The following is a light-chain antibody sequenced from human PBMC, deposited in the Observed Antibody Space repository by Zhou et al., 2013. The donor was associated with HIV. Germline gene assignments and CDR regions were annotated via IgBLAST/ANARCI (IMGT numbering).Light chain of an antibody. CDR1: QSVDTY. CDR2: AAS. J-gene: IGKJ4*01. CDR3: QQYGSSPLT. V-gene: IGKV3-20*01. Sequence: EIVLTQSPVTLSVSPGGRATLSCRASQSVDTYLAWYQQRPGQPPRLLIYAASSRATGIPDRFSGSGSGTDFILTISRLEPEDFAIYYCQQYGSSPLTFGGGTKVEIK.